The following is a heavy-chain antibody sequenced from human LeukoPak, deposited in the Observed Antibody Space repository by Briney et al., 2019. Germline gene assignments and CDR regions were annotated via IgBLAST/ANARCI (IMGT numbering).Heavy chain of an antibody. CDR2: INHSGYT. J-gene: IGHJ4*02. CDR1: VVPLSNYY. D-gene: IGHD5-12*01. Sequence: SETLSLTCGVSVVPLSNYYWSWVRHSPTQGQECIGEINHSGYTNYNPSLKSRVTMSIDTSKNQFSLKLTSVTAAHAGVYYCKRAVARHPDWGQGTLVTVSS. CDR3: KRAVARHPD. V-gene: IGHV4-34*01.